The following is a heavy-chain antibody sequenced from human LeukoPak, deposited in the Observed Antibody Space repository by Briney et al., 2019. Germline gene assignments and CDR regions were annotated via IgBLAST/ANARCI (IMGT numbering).Heavy chain of an antibody. J-gene: IGHJ4*02. CDR3: ARLSYSPDSSGYYFHRFDY. CDR1: GGSFSGYY. D-gene: IGHD3-22*01. CDR2: INHSGRT. V-gene: IGHV4-34*01. Sequence: SETLSLTCAVYGGSFSGYYWSWIRQPPGKGLEWIGEINHSGRTNYNPSLKSRLTISLDTSENQFSLKLSSVTAADTAMYYCARLSYSPDSSGYYFHRFDYWGQGTLVTVSS.